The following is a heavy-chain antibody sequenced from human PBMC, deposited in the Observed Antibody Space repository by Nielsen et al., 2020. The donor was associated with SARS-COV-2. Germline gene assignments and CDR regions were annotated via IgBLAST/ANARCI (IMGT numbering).Heavy chain of an antibody. CDR3: TRVNPTSGSWFDAFDI. Sequence: GGSLRLSCAASGFTFSDSSMHWVRQASGKGLEWLGRIRSKANDYATEYPVSVKGRFIISRDDSKNMAYLLMNSLKIDDTAVYYCTRVNPTSGSWFDAFDIWGQGTVVTVSS. CDR2: IRSKANDYAT. V-gene: IGHV3-73*01. CDR1: GFTFSDSS. D-gene: IGHD1-26*01. J-gene: IGHJ3*02.